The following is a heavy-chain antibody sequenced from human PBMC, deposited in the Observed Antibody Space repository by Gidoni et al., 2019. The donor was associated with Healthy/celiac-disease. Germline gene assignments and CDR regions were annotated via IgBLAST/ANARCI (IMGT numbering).Heavy chain of an antibody. CDR2: ISGSGGST. J-gene: IGHJ4*02. Sequence: EVQLVESGGGLVQPGGSLRLSCAASGFPFSSYAMSWVRQAPGKGLELVSAISGSGGSTYYADAVKGRFTISRDNSKNTLYLQMNSLRAEDTAVYYCAKDSRLERITMIVVVISFFDYWGQGTLVTVSS. D-gene: IGHD3-22*01. V-gene: IGHV3-23*04. CDR3: AKDSRLERITMIVVVISFFDY. CDR1: GFPFSSYA.